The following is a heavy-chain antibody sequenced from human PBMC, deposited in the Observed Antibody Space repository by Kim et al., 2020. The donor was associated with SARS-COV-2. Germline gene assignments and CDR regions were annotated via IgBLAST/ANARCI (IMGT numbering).Heavy chain of an antibody. V-gene: IGHV5-51*01. Sequence: GLDGMGHLSPGDSDMRYSPSFQGQVPISADKSISTAFLQWSSLRASETAMYYCARKYYYDSRGYYAFNIWGQGTVVTVSS. CDR3: ARKYYYDSRGYYAFNI. D-gene: IGHD3-22*01. J-gene: IGHJ3*02. CDR2: LSPGDSDM.